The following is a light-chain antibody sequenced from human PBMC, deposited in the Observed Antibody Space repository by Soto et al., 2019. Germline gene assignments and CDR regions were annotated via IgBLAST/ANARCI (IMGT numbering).Light chain of an antibody. CDR2: DAS. CDR3: QQYDIWPTYT. V-gene: IGKV3-15*01. CDR1: QNIRSS. J-gene: IGKJ2*01. Sequence: EVVMTQSPASPSASPGERVTLSCRASQNIRSSLAWYQQRPGQAPRLLIYDASTRANGIPPRFSGSGSGTELTVTLSSLQSEDFAIYSCQQYDIWPTYTFGQGTKVDIK.